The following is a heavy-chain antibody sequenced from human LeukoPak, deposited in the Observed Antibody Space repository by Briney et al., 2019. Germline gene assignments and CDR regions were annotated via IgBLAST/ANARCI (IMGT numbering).Heavy chain of an antibody. CDR2: INSDGSIT. CDR3: ARDQFIHAFDI. Sequence: GGSLRLSCAASGFTFSSYSMHWVRQAPRKGLVWVSRINSDGSITRNADSVKGRFTISRDNAKNTLLLQMNSLRAEDTAVYYCARDQFIHAFDIWGQGTMVTVSS. D-gene: IGHD5-24*01. V-gene: IGHV3-74*01. CDR1: GFTFSSYS. J-gene: IGHJ3*02.